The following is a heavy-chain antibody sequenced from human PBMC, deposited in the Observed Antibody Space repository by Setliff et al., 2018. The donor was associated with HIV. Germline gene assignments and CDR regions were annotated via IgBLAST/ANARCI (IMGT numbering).Heavy chain of an antibody. CDR3: AKLRYSHDSSGYGIDS. CDR1: GFSFSSYG. D-gene: IGHD3-22*01. Sequence: GGSLRLSCAASGFSFSSYGMQWVRQAPGKGLEWVTFIAYDGSREHYIDSVKGRFTISRDTSKNTVYLHMDSLKFEDAAMYYCAKLRYSHDSSGYGIDSWGQGTLVTVSS. V-gene: IGHV3-30*02. CDR2: IAYDGSRE. J-gene: IGHJ4*02.